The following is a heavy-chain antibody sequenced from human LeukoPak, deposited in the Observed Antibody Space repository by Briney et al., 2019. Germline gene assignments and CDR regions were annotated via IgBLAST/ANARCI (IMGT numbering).Heavy chain of an antibody. CDR3: ARDVTMRFDP. CDR1: GFTFSGHG. V-gene: IGHV3-23*01. Sequence: GGTLRLSCVASGFTFSGHGMSWVRQAPGKGLEWVSTISGSGASTYYADSVKGRFTISRDNSKNTLYLQMNSLRVEDTAVYYCARDVTMRFDPWGQGTLVTVSS. J-gene: IGHJ5*02. D-gene: IGHD3-22*01. CDR2: ISGSGAST.